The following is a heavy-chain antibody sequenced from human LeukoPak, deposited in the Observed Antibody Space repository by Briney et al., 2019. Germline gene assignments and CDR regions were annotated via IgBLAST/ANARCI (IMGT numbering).Heavy chain of an antibody. CDR2: INAGNGNT. CDR1: GYTFTSYA. D-gene: IGHD3-16*01. J-gene: IGHJ4*02. Sequence: GASVKVSCKASGYTFTSYAMHWVRQAPGQRLEWMGWINAGNGNTKYSQKFPGRVTITRDTSASTDYMELSSLRSEDTAVYYCARATGGNGYFDYWGQGTLVTVSS. V-gene: IGHV1-3*01. CDR3: ARATGGNGYFDY.